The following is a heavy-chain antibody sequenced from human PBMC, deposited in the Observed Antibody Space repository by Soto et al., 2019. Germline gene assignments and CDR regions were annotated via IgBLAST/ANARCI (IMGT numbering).Heavy chain of an antibody. V-gene: IGHV3-30-3*01. J-gene: IGHJ3*02. CDR1: GFTFSSYA. CDR2: ISYDGSNK. Sequence: QVQLVESGGGVVQPGRSLRLSCAASGFTFSSYAMHWVRQAPGKGLEWVAVISYDGSNKYYADSVKGRFTISRDNSKNTLYVQMNSLRAEDTAVYYCARTQNGGHDAFDIWGQGTMVTVSS. D-gene: IGHD2-8*01. CDR3: ARTQNGGHDAFDI.